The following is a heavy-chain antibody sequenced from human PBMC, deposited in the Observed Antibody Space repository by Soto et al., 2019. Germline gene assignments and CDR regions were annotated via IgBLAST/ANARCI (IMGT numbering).Heavy chain of an antibody. CDR2: IYYSGST. CDR3: AREDSAIDYGDSSYYYYGMDV. D-gene: IGHD4-17*01. Sequence: LSLTCTVSGGSISSYYWSWIRQPPGKGLEWIGYIYYSGSTNYNPSLKSRVTISVDTSKNQFSLKLSSVTAADTAVYYCAREDSAIDYGDSSYYYYGMDVWGQGTTVTVSS. J-gene: IGHJ6*02. CDR1: GGSISSYY. V-gene: IGHV4-59*01.